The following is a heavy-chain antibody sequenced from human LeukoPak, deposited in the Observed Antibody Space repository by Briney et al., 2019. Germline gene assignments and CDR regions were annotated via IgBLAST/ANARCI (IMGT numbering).Heavy chain of an antibody. CDR2: INHSGST. CDR3: ATVSRVAAGWHKKRYYYYYMDV. D-gene: IGHD5-24*01. Sequence: SETLSLTCAVYGGSFSGYYWSWIRQPPGKGLEWIGEINHSGSTNYNPSLKSRATISVDTSKNQFSLKVSSLTAADTAVYYCATVSRVAAGWHKKRYYYYYMDVWGKGTTVTVSS. J-gene: IGHJ6*03. V-gene: IGHV4-34*01. CDR1: GGSFSGYY.